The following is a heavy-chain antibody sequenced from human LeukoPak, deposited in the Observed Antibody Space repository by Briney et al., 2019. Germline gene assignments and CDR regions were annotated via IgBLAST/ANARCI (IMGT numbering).Heavy chain of an antibody. CDR3: ARTGYSYGDKPFDY. J-gene: IGHJ4*02. CDR1: GESFSGYY. Sequence: ASETLSLTCEVYGESFSGYYWSWIRQPPGKGLEWIGEINHSGSTNYNPSLKSRVTISVDTSKNQFSLKLSSVTAADTAVYYCARTGYSYGDKPFDYWGQGTLVTVSS. D-gene: IGHD5-18*01. V-gene: IGHV4-34*01. CDR2: INHSGST.